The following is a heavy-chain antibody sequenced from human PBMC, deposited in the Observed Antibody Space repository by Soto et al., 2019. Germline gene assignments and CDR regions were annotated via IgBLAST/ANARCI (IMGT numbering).Heavy chain of an antibody. CDR3: ARYSMALIAAAGITDF. CDR1: GFTFRSYG. J-gene: IGHJ4*02. Sequence: GESLRLSWAASGFTFRSYGMHWVRQAPGKGLEWVAVIWYDGSNKYYADSVKGRFTISRDNSKNTLYLQMNSLRAEDTAVYYCARYSMALIAAAGITDFWVQGTLVIV. CDR2: IWYDGSNK. V-gene: IGHV3-33*08. D-gene: IGHD6-13*01.